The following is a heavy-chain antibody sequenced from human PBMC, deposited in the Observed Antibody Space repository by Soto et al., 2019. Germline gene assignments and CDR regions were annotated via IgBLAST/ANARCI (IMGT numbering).Heavy chain of an antibody. CDR2: ISGSGGST. D-gene: IGHD6-19*01. J-gene: IGHJ2*01. V-gene: IGHV3-23*01. CDR3: AESPYSSGWYDWYFEL. Sequence: GGSLRLSCAASGFTFSSYAMSWVRQAPGKGLEWVSAISGSGGSTYYADSVKGRFTISRDNSKNTLYLQMNSLRAEDTAVYYCAESPYSSGWYDWYFELWGRGTLVTVSS. CDR1: GFTFSSYA.